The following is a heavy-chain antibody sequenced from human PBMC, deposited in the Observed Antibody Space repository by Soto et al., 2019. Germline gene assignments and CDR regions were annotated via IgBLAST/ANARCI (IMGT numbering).Heavy chain of an antibody. D-gene: IGHD3-9*01. V-gene: IGHV3-49*04. CDR3: TRDVDWY. Sequence: PGGSLRLSCTASGFTFGDYAMSWVRQAPGKGLEWVGSIRSKAYGGTTEYAASVKGRFTISRDDSKSIAYLQMNSLKTEDTAVYYCTRDVDWYWGQGTLVTVSS. J-gene: IGHJ4*02. CDR1: GFTFGDYA. CDR2: IRSKAYGGTT.